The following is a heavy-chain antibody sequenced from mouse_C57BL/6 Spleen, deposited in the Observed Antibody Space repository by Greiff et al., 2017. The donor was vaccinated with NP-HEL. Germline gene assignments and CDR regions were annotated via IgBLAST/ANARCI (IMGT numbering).Heavy chain of an antibody. V-gene: IGHV1-26*01. Sequence: EVKLQQSGPELVKPGASVKISCKASGYTFTDYYMNWVKQSHGKSLEWIGDINPNNGGTSYNQKFKGKATLTVDKSSSTAYMELRSLTSEDSAVYYCAREGSSGTGAMDYWGQGTSVTVSS. CDR3: AREGSSGTGAMDY. D-gene: IGHD3-2*02. J-gene: IGHJ4*01. CDR2: INPNNGGT. CDR1: GYTFTDYY.